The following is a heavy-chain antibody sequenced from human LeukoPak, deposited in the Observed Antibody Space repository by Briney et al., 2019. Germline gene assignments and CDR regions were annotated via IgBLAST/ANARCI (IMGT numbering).Heavy chain of an antibody. D-gene: IGHD2-15*01. CDR2: IYYSGST. V-gene: IGHV4-59*01. CDR3: ARANLLYCSGGSCPTNWFDP. J-gene: IGHJ5*02. CDR1: GGSISSYY. Sequence: SETLSLTCTVSGGSISSYYWSWIRQPPGKGLEWIGYIYYSGSTNYNPSLKSRVTISVDTSKNQFSLKLSSVTAADTAVYYCARANLLYCSGGSCPTNWFDPWGQGTLVTVSS.